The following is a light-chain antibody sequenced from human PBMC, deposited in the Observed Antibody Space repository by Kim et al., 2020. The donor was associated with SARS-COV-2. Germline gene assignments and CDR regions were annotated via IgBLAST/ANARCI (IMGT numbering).Light chain of an antibody. CDR1: EDIRDS. CDR2: AAS. V-gene: IGKV1-16*02. CDR3: QQYLTYPIT. J-gene: IGKJ5*01. Sequence: VSVGDRVTITCRASEDIRDSLAWFKQKPGKVPRSLIYAASSFQSGVPSKFSGSGSGTDFTLTITSLEPVDFATYYCQQYLTYPITFGQGTRLEIK.